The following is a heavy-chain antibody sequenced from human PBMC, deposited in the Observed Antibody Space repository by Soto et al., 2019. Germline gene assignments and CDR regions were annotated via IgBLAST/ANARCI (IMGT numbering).Heavy chain of an antibody. J-gene: IGHJ6*02. CDR2: IIPIFGTA. CDR1: GGTFSSYA. D-gene: IGHD6-13*01. Sequence: SVKVSCKASGGTFSSYAISWVRQAPGQGLEWMGGIIPIFGTANYAQKFQGRVTITADESTSTAYMELSSLRSEDTAVYYCARDREAAAPPYYYGMDVWGQGTTVTVSS. CDR3: ARDREAAAPPYYYGMDV. V-gene: IGHV1-69*13.